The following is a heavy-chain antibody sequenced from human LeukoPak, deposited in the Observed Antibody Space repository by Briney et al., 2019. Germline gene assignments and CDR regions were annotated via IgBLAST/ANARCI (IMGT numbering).Heavy chain of an antibody. V-gene: IGHV3-49*04. Sequence: GGSLRLSCTASGFTFGDYAMSWVRQAPGKGLEWVGFIRSKAYGGTTEYAASVKGRFTISRDDSKSIAYLQMNSLKTEDTAVYYCTRDQGVYYYGSSGYLYWGQGTLVTVSS. CDR3: TRDQGVYYYGSSGYLY. J-gene: IGHJ4*02. CDR2: IRSKAYGGTT. D-gene: IGHD3-22*01. CDR1: GFTFGDYA.